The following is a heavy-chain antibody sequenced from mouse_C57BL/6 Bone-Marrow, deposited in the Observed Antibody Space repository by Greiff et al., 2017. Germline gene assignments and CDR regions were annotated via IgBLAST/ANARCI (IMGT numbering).Heavy chain of an antibody. CDR1: GYTFTSYW. D-gene: IGHD2-4*01. CDR3: ARDPLYDYEGREFAY. V-gene: IGHV1-69*01. CDR2: IDPSDSYP. J-gene: IGHJ3*01. Sequence: VQLQQSGAELVMPGASVKLSCKASGYTFTSYWMPWVQQRPGQGLEWIGEIDPSDSYPNYNQTFKGKSTLTVDKSSSTAYMQLSSLTSEDSAVYYCARDPLYDYEGREFAYWGQGSLVTVSA.